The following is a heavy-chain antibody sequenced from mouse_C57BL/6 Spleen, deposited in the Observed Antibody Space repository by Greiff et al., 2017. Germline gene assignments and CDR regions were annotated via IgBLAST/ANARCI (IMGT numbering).Heavy chain of an antibody. CDR2: IYTGNGYT. D-gene: IGHD2-5*01. Sequence: VQLKESGAELVRPGSSVKMSCKTSGYTFTSYGINWVKQRPGQGLEWIGYIYTGNGYTEYNEKFKGKATLTSDTSSSTAYMQLSSLTSEDAAIYFCARSGDSNYDFDYWGQGTTLTVSS. J-gene: IGHJ2*01. CDR3: ARSGDSNYDFDY. CDR1: GYTFTSYG. V-gene: IGHV1-58*01.